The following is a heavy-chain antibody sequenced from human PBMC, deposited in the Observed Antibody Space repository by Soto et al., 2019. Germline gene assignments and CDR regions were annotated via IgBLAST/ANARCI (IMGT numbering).Heavy chain of an antibody. J-gene: IGHJ4*02. CDR3: ARDPESGSYSQVGDY. CDR2: IWYDGSNK. CDR1: GFTFSSYG. D-gene: IGHD1-26*01. Sequence: QVQLVESGGGVVQPGRSLRLSCAASGFTFSSYGMHWVRQAPGKGLEWVAVIWYDGSNKYYADSVKGRFTISRDNSKNTLYLQMNSLRAEDTAVYYCARDPESGSYSQVGDYWGQGTLVTVSS. V-gene: IGHV3-33*01.